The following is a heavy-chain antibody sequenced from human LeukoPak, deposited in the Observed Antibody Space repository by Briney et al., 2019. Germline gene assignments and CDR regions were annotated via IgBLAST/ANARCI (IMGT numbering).Heavy chain of an antibody. CDR1: GGSISSSSYY. D-gene: IGHD3-22*01. Sequence: SETLSLTCTVSGGSISSSSYYWGWIRQPPGKGLEWIGSIYYSGSTYYNPSLKSRVTISVDTSKNQFSLKLSSVTAADTAVYYCARHYQYYDSSGPDYWGQGTLVTVSS. J-gene: IGHJ4*02. CDR3: ARHYQYYDSSGPDY. V-gene: IGHV4-39*01. CDR2: IYYSGST.